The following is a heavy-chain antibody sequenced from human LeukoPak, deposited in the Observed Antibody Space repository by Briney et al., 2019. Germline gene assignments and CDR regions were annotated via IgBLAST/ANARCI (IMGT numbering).Heavy chain of an antibody. CDR2: INGDVSDI. J-gene: IGHJ4*02. V-gene: IGHV3-74*01. CDR1: GFTFRNYW. D-gene: IGHD1-1*01. Sequence: GGSLRLSCAASGFTFRNYWMHWGRQAPGKGLGWVSRINGDVSDISYADSVKARFTISRDNAKNTLSLQMNSLTDDDTALYYCTGGFGHNWSPFENWGQGTLVTVSS. CDR3: TGGFGHNWSPFEN.